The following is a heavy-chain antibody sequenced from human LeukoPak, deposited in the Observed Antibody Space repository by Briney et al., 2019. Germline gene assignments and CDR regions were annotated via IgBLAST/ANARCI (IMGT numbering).Heavy chain of an antibody. D-gene: IGHD5-18*01. J-gene: IGHJ5*02. V-gene: IGHV5-51*01. CDR3: ARHGDGYDNWFDP. CDR1: GYSFTGYW. Sequence: GESLKISCKGSGYSFTGYWIGRVRQMPGKGLEWMGIIYPGDSDTRYSPSFQGQVTISADKSISTAYLQWSSLKASDTAMYYCARHGDGYDNWFDPWGQGTLVTVSS. CDR2: IYPGDSDT.